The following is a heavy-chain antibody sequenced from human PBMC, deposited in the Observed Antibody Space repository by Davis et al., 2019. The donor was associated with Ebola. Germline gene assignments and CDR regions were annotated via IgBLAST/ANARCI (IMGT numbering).Heavy chain of an antibody. CDR1: GGSFSGYY. J-gene: IGHJ4*02. CDR2: INHSGST. V-gene: IGHV4-34*01. Sequence: PSETLSLTCAVYGGSFSGYYWSWIRQPPGKGLEWIGEINHSGSTNYNPSLKSRVTISVDTSKNQFSLKLSSVTAADTAVYYCARRLRYCSGGSCYSFFDYWGQGTLVTVSS. D-gene: IGHD2-15*01. CDR3: ARRLRYCSGGSCYSFFDY.